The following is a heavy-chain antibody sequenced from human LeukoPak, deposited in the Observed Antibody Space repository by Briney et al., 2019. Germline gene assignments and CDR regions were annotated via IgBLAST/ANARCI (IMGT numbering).Heavy chain of an antibody. V-gene: IGHV1-2*02. CDR2: INPNSGGT. CDR1: GYTFTSYD. D-gene: IGHD2-2*01. J-gene: IGHJ4*02. CDR3: ARDKARPSSTPVGW. Sequence: ASVKVSCKASGYTFTSYDINWVRQAPGQGLEWMGWINPNSGGTNYAQKFQGRVTMTRDTSISTAYMELSRLRSDDTAVYYCARDKARPSSTPVGWWGQGTLVTVSS.